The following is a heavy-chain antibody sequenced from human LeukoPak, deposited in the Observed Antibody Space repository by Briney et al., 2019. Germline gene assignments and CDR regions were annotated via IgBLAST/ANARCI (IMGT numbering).Heavy chain of an antibody. CDR3: ARDRGGLRYFDWLSWFDP. Sequence: ASVKVSCKASGYTFTSYGISWVRQAPGQGLAWMGWISAYNGNTNYAQKLQGRVTMTTDTSTNTAYMELRSLRSDDTAVYYCARDRGGLRYFDWLSWFDPWGQGTLVTVSS. J-gene: IGHJ5*02. D-gene: IGHD3-9*01. V-gene: IGHV1-18*01. CDR1: GYTFTSYG. CDR2: ISAYNGNT.